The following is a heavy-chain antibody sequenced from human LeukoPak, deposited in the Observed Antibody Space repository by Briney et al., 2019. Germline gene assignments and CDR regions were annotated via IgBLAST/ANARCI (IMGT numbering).Heavy chain of an antibody. D-gene: IGHD3-3*01. J-gene: IGHJ6*03. CDR2: IYSTGST. Sequence: SETLCLTCTVSGGSVSGYYCRWIRQPAGKGLEWIGRIYSTGSTDYNASLQSRVTMSVDTSKNQFSLKLSSVTAADTAVYYCARMSYDRTGEGRANLYYYYMAVWGKGTTVTVSS. CDR1: GGSVSGYY. CDR3: ARMSYDRTGEGRANLYYYYMAV. V-gene: IGHV4-4*07.